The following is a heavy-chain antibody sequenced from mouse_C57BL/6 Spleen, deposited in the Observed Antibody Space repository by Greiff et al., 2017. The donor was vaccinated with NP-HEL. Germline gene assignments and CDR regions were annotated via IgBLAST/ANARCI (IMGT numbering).Heavy chain of an antibody. J-gene: IGHJ3*01. CDR1: GYAFTNYL. CDR2: INPGSGGT. Sequence: QVQLKESGAELVRPGTSVKVSCKASGYAFTNYLIEWVKQRPGQGLEWIGVINPGSGGTNYNEKFKGKATLTADKSASTAYVQLSSLTSADSAVYFCARRGFAYWGQGTLVTVSA. CDR3: ARRGFAY. V-gene: IGHV1-54*01.